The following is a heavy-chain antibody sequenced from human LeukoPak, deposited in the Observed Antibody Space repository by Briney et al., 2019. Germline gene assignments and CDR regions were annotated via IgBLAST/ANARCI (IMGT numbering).Heavy chain of an antibody. CDR3: AREGFSSGRAGTFDV. V-gene: IGHV3-30*03. J-gene: IGHJ3*01. Sequence: PGRSLRLSCAASGFTLINSIIHWVRQSPGKGLEWVALISQDESNKEYAASARGRFTISRDISKNTVYLQMDSLRPEETAIYYCAREGFSSGRAGTFDVWGQGTMVTVSP. D-gene: IGHD6-19*01. CDR1: GFTLINSI. CDR2: ISQDESNK.